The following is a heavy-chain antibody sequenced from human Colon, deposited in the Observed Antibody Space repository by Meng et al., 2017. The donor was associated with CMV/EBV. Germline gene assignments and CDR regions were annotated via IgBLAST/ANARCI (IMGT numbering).Heavy chain of an antibody. CDR1: GFPFSGYD. CDR2: FNLRGDVI. D-gene: IGHD1-14*01. Sequence: GGFLRLSCVASGFPFSGYDGNWVRQAPGKGLEWLAYFNLRGDVILYSDSVRGRFTISRDSATNSLYLQMSRLRVEDTATYDCARGGSPTTPHFDTWGQGTLVTVSS. V-gene: IGHV3-48*03. CDR3: ARGGSPTTPHFDT. J-gene: IGHJ4*02.